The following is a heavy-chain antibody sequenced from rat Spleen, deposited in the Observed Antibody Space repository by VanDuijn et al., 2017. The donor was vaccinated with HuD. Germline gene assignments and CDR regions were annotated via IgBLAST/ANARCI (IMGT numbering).Heavy chain of an antibody. J-gene: IGHJ3*01. Sequence: QVQLKESGPGLVQPSQTLSLTCTVAGFSLTSYNVHWVRQPTGKGLEWMGVIWTGGSTDYNSALKSRLSISKDTSKSQVFLKMNSLQSEDTTTYYCARDPFGALAYWGQGTLVTVSS. CDR3: ARDPFGALAY. CDR2: IWTGGST. V-gene: IGHV2-30*01. D-gene: IGHD4-3*01. CDR1: GFSLTSYN.